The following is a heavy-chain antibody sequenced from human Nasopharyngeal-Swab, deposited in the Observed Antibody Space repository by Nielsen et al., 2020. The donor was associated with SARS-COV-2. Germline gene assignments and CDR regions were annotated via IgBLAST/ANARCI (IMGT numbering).Heavy chain of an antibody. CDR3: ARRIAVAGTGALDY. Sequence: SETLSLTCTVSGGSIGSSSYYWGWIRQPPGKGLEWIGSIYYSGSTYYNPSLKSRVTISVDTSKNQFSLKLSSVTAADTAAYYCARRIAVAGTGALDYWGQGTLVTVSS. CDR1: GGSIGSSSYY. D-gene: IGHD6-19*01. CDR2: IYYSGST. J-gene: IGHJ4*02. V-gene: IGHV4-39*01.